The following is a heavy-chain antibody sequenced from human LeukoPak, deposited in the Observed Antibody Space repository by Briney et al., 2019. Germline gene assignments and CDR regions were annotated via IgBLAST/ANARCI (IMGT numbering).Heavy chain of an antibody. CDR3: ASSPLWGQLLQLDY. Sequence: ASVKVSCKASGYTFTGCYMHWVRQAPGQGLEWMGWINPNSGGTNYAQKFQGRVTMTRDTSISTAYMELSRLRSDDTAVYYCASSPLWGQLLQLDYWGQGTLVTVSS. V-gene: IGHV1-2*02. J-gene: IGHJ4*02. CDR2: INPNSGGT. CDR1: GYTFTGCY. D-gene: IGHD2-2*01.